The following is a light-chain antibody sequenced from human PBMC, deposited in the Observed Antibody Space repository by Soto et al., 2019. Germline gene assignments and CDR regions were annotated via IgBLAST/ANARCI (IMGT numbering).Light chain of an antibody. CDR3: CSYAGSSTDVV. J-gene: IGLJ2*01. Sequence: QSVLTQPASVSGSPGQSITISCTGTSVDVGSYNLVSWYQQHPGKAPKLMIYEGSKRPSGVSNRFSGSKSGNTASLTISGLQAEDEADYYCCSYAGSSTDVVFGGGTKLTVL. CDR2: EGS. V-gene: IGLV2-23*01. CDR1: SVDVGSYNL.